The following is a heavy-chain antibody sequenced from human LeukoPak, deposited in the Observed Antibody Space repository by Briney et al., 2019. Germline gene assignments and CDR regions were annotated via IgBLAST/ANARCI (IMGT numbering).Heavy chain of an antibody. D-gene: IGHD2-8*01. J-gene: IGHJ4*02. CDR1: GRYLSSYY. CDR3: ARDVNGGY. CDR2: IYYSGCN. V-gene: IGHV4-59*01. Sequence: SETLSLTCTVSGRYLSSYYWNWIRQPPGKGLEWGGYIYYSGCNKFNRLLKSRVPISINTSKNQFSLKMSSVAPVDTAVYYCARDVNGGYWGQGTLVTVSS.